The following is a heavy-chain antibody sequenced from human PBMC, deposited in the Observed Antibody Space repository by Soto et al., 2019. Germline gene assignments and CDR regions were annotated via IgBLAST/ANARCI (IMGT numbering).Heavy chain of an antibody. CDR2: MNTNSGNT. CDR1: GYTFTSYD. V-gene: IGHV1-8*01. CDR3: AREGMDV. Sequence: QVQLVQSGAEVKKPGASVKVSCKASGYTFTSYDINWVRQATGQGLEWMGYMNTNSGNTVYAQQFQGRVPMTWDTSITKAYMELSSLRSEDTAVYYCAREGMDVWGQGPTVTVSS. J-gene: IGHJ6*02.